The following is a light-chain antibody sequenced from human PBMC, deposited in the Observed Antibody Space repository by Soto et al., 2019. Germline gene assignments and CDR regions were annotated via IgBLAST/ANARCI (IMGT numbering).Light chain of an antibody. CDR1: QGIGVY. CDR3: QKYNSAPLT. V-gene: IGKV1-27*01. Sequence: GDRVTITCRASQGIGVYLAWFQQKPGNVPKLLIYAASTLQSGVPPRFSGSGSGTDFTLTISSLQPEDVATYYCQKYNSAPLTFGGGTKVEIK. CDR2: AAS. J-gene: IGKJ4*01.